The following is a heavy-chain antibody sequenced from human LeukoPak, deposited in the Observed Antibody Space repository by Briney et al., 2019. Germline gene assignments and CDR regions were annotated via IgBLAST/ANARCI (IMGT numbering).Heavy chain of an antibody. CDR3: DSSGWGHPGY. CDR2: ISASGGST. V-gene: IGHV3-23*01. CDR1: GFTFSSYA. Sequence: GGSLRLSCAVSGFTFSSYAMTWVRQAPGKGLEWVSAISASGGSTYYADSVKGRFTISRDNSKNTLYLQMNSLRAEDTAVYYCDSSGWGHPGYWGQGTLVTVSS. J-gene: IGHJ4*02. D-gene: IGHD6-19*01.